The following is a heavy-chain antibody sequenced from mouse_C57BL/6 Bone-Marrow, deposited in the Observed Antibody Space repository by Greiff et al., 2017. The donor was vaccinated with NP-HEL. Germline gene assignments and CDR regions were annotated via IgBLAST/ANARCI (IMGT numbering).Heavy chain of an antibody. CDR2: IYPGSGST. D-gene: IGHD2-3*01. J-gene: IGHJ2*01. CDR3: ARFYDGYCNFDD. V-gene: IGHV1-55*01. Sequence: VQLQQPGAELVKPGASVKMSCKASGYTFTSYWMTWVKQRPGQGLEWIGDIYPGSGSTNYNEKFKSKATLTVDTSSSTAYMQLSSLTSEDSAVCDGARFYDGYCNFDDWGKGTTLTVSS. CDR1: GYTFTSYW.